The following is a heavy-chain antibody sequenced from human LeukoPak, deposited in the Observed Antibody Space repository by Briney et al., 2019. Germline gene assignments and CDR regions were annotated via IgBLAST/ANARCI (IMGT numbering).Heavy chain of an antibody. CDR2: ISGSGGST. D-gene: IGHD3-10*01. Sequence: PGGSLRLSCAASGFTFSSYAMSWVRQAPGKGLEWVSAISGSGGSTYYADSVKGRFTISRDNSKNTLYLQMNSLRAEDTAVYYCAKDGDGSGSFWLFRFDPWGQGTLVTVSS. CDR3: AKDGDGSGSFWLFRFDP. J-gene: IGHJ5*02. CDR1: GFTFSSYA. V-gene: IGHV3-23*01.